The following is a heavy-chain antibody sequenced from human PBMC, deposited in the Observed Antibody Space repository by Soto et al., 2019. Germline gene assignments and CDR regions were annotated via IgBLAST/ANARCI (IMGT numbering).Heavy chain of an antibody. J-gene: IGHJ6*02. Sequence: SETLSLTCAVSGGSLSDYYWPWIRQSPGKGLEWIGEIHPSGSTYYNPSLRSRVTIPVDTSKKQFSLKLTSLTAADTAIYYCARGRDEYKLGNVWGHGTKVTVYS. CDR3: ARGRDEYKLGNV. CDR2: IHPSGST. D-gene: IGHD1-1*01. V-gene: IGHV4-34*01. CDR1: GGSLSDYY.